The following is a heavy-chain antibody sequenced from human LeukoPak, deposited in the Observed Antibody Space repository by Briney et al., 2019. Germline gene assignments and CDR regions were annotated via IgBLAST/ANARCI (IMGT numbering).Heavy chain of an antibody. CDR3: ARRGGWYSRANWFDP. J-gene: IGHJ5*02. CDR2: INWNWGST. CDR1: GFTFDDYG. D-gene: IGHD6-19*01. Sequence: PGGSLRLSCAASGFTFDDYGMSWVRQAPGKGLEWVSGINWNWGSTVYADSVKGRFTISRGNAKNSLYLQMNSLRAEDTALYYCARRGGWYSRANWFDPWGQGTLVTVSS. V-gene: IGHV3-20*04.